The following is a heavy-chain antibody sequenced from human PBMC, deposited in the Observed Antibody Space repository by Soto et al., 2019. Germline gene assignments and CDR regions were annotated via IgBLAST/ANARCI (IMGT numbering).Heavy chain of an antibody. CDR3: ARYTHYYFDY. CDR1: GFTVSSNY. Sequence: GGSLRLSCAASGFTVSSNYMSRVRQAPGKGLEWVSVIYGGGTTYYADSVKGRITISRDNSKNTLYLQMTSLRAEDTAIYYCARYTHYYFDYWGQGTLVTVSS. CDR2: IYGGGTT. J-gene: IGHJ4*02. V-gene: IGHV3-53*01.